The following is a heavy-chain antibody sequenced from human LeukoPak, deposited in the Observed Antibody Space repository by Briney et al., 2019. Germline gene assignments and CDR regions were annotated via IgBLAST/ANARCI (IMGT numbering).Heavy chain of an antibody. D-gene: IGHD6-6*01. CDR3: ARAADSSSSSSYFDY. J-gene: IGHJ4*02. CDR1: GFTFSSYS. V-gene: IGHV3-21*01. CDR2: ISSSSSYI. Sequence: PGGSLRLSCAASGFTFSSYSMNWVRQAPGKGLEWVSCISSSSSYIYYADSVKGRFTISRDNAKNSLYLQMNSLRAEDTAVYYCARAADSSSSSSYFDYWGQGTLVTVSS.